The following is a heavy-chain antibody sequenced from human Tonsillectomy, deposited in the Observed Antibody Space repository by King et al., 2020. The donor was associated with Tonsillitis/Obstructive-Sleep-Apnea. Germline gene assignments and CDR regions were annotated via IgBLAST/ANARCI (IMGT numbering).Heavy chain of an antibody. CDR2: ISYDGSNK. Sequence: QLVQSGGGVVQPGRSLRLSCAASGFTFSSYGMHWVRQAPGKGLEWVAVISYDGSNKYYADSVKGRFTISRDNSKNTLYLQMNSLRAEDTAVYYCAKASGGGYYRGADYWGQGTLVTVSS. J-gene: IGHJ4*02. V-gene: IGHV3-30*18. CDR1: GFTFSSYG. CDR3: AKASGGGYYRGADY. D-gene: IGHD1-26*01.